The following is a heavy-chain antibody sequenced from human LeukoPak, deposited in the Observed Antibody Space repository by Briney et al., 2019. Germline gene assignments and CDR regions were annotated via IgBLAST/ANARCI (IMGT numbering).Heavy chain of an antibody. Sequence: ASVKVSCKASGYTFTTYAMHWVRQAPGQRLEWMGWINTGNGNTKYSQKFQGRVTITRDTSASTAYMELSSLRSEDTAVYYCAREALWFGHAFDIWGQGTMVTVSS. J-gene: IGHJ3*02. CDR3: AREALWFGHAFDI. D-gene: IGHD3-10*01. CDR2: INTGNGNT. V-gene: IGHV1-3*04. CDR1: GYTFTTYA.